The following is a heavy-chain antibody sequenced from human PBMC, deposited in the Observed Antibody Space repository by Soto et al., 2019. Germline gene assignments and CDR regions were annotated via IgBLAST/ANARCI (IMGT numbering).Heavy chain of an antibody. J-gene: IGHJ4*02. CDR1: GGSISSGDYY. Sequence: SATLSLTCTVSGGSISSGDYYWSWIRQAPGKRLEGRGDSYYSWSTYYNPTLKSRVTISVDTSKNQFSLKLSSGTAADTAVYYCARVDTAMVTRYWGQAILVTVS. CDR2: SYYSWST. V-gene: IGHV4-30-4*01. D-gene: IGHD5-18*01. CDR3: ARVDTAMVTRY.